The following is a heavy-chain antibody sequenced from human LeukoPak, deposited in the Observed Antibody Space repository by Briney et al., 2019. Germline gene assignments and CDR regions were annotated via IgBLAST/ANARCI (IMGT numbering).Heavy chain of an antibody. V-gene: IGHV3-23*01. CDR1: GFMFNKYG. CDR2: ISGGGGRT. CDR3: AKDVRDIVVLIDTYMY. J-gene: IGHJ4*02. D-gene: IGHD2-21*01. Sequence: GGSLRLSCVASGFMFNKYGMSWVRQAPGKGLEWVSVISGGGGRTYYGDSVKGRFTISRDSSKNTVYLQMNSLRAEDTAVYYCAKDVRDIVVLIDTYMYWGQGTLVTVSS.